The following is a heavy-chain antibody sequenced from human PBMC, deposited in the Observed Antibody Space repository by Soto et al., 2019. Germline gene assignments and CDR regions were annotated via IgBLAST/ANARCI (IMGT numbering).Heavy chain of an antibody. CDR2: IYHSGST. CDR3: ARHSGGYNGFDFSY. Sequence: PSETLSLTCTVSGYSISSSNWWGWIRQSPGKGLEWIGYIYHSGSTYFNPSLKSRVTMSVDTSKNQFSLRLTSVTAADTAVYYCARHSGGYNGFDFSYWGQGALVTVS. J-gene: IGHJ4*02. V-gene: IGHV4-28*01. D-gene: IGHD5-12*01. CDR1: GYSISSSNW.